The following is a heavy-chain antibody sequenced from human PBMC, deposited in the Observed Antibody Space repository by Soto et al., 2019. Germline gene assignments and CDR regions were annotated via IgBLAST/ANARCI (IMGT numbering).Heavy chain of an antibody. CDR3: ARTLRIAVAAYYGMDV. CDR2: IFSNDEK. Sequence: QVTLKESGPVLVKPTETLTLTCTVSGFSLSNARMGVSWIRQPPGKALEWLAHIFSNDEKSYSTSLKSRLTISKDTSKSQVVLTMTNMDPVDTATYYCARTLRIAVAAYYGMDVWGQGTTVTVSS. CDR1: GFSLSNARMG. J-gene: IGHJ6*02. D-gene: IGHD6-19*01. V-gene: IGHV2-26*01.